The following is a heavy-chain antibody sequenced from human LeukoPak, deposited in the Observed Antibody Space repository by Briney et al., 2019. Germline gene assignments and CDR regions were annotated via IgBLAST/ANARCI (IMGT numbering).Heavy chain of an antibody. CDR1: GYSFTSSW. J-gene: IGHJ4*02. V-gene: IGHV5-51*01. CDR3: ARRSSSWEYFDY. D-gene: IGHD6-13*01. Sequence: AEALKISCKGSGYSFTSSWIGGVRQLPGKGLEWVGIIYPGDSDTRYSTSFQGQVTISADKSISTAYLQWSSLKASDTAMYYCARRSSSWEYFDYWGQGTLVTVSS. CDR2: IYPGDSDT.